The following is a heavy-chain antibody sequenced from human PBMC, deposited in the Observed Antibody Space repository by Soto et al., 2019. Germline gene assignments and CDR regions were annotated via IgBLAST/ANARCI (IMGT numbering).Heavy chain of an antibody. CDR3: ARTQMATLYFDY. V-gene: IGHV4-59*01. J-gene: IGHJ4*02. Sequence: SETLSLTCTVSGGSLSGYYWSWMRQPPGQGLEWIGYIYHSGTIRYNPSLQSRVTISVDTSRNQFSLKLASVTAADTAVYYCARTQMATLYFDYWDQETLVTVSS. CDR1: GGSLSGYY. CDR2: IYHSGTI. D-gene: IGHD5-12*01.